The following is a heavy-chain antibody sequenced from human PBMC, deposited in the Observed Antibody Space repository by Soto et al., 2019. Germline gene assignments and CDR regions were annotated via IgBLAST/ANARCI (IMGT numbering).Heavy chain of an antibody. CDR3: TREAAETVGDGYWCDP. V-gene: IGHV4-4*07. CDR1: GDSFSGYY. D-gene: IGHD6-13*01. J-gene: IGHJ5*02. CDR2: VYTSGNT. Sequence: QVQLQESGPRLVKPSDTLSLTCTVSGDSFSGYYWSWIRQPAGKRLQWIGRVYTSGNTDYHPSLTRRVTVSVDTSQTQCSLKLRFVTAADTAVYYSTREAAETVGDGYWCDPWGQGTLVTVAA.